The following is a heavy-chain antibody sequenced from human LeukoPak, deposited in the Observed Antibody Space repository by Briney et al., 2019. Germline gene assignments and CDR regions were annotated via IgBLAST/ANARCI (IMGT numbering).Heavy chain of an antibody. CDR1: GFTFSDYY. J-gene: IGHJ3*02. Sequence: GGSLRLSCAASGFTFSDYYMSWIRQAPGKGLEWVSYISSSGSTIYYADSVKGRFTISRDNAKNSLYLEMNSLRAEDTAVYYCARIGTPTIFGVVITEAFDIWGQGTMVTVSS. D-gene: IGHD3-3*01. V-gene: IGHV3-11*01. CDR2: ISSSGSTI. CDR3: ARIGTPTIFGVVITEAFDI.